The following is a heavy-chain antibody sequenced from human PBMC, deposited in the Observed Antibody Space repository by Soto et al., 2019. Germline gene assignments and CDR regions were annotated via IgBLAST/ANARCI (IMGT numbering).Heavy chain of an antibody. CDR1: GFTFSSYW. J-gene: IGHJ6*03. CDR2: IKQDGSEK. D-gene: IGHD3-10*01. V-gene: IGHV3-7*01. CDR3: ARDSPEGGSYYLYYYYYYMDV. Sequence: GGSLRLSCAASGFTFSSYWMSWVRQAPGKGLEWVANIKQDGSEKYYVDSVKGRFTISRDNAKNSLYLQMNSLRAEDTAVYYCARDSPEGGSYYLYYYYYYMDVWGKGTTVTVSS.